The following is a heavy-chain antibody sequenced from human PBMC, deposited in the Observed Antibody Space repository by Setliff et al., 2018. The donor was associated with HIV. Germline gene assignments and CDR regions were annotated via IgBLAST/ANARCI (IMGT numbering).Heavy chain of an antibody. J-gene: IGHJ4*02. V-gene: IGHV1-18*01. D-gene: IGHD2-15*01. CDR1: GYTFTSYG. CDR3: ARGAVVTNYFDY. CDR2: ISAYNGNT. Sequence: ASVKVSCKASGYTFTSYGISWVRQAPGQGLEWMGRISAYNGNTNYAQKLQGRVTMTTDTSTSTAYMELRSRRSEDTAVYYCARGAVVTNYFDYWGQGTLVTVSS.